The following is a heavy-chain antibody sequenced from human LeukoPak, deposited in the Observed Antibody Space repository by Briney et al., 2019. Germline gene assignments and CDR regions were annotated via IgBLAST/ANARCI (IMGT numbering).Heavy chain of an antibody. V-gene: IGHV3-23*01. CDR1: GFTFSSYA. CDR2: ISGSGDNT. J-gene: IGHJ4*02. CDR3: ARWTGDACFDY. D-gene: IGHD3/OR15-3a*01. Sequence: GGSLRLSCAASGFTFSSYAMSRVRQAPGKGLEWVSAISGSGDNTYYADSVKGRFTISRDNAENSLYLQMNSLRAEDTAVYYCARWTGDACFDYWGQGTLVTVSS.